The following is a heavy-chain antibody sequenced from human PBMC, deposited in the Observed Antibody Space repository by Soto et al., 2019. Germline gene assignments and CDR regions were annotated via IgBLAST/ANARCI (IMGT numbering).Heavy chain of an antibody. D-gene: IGHD6-19*01. CDR1: GGSLNNFY. CDR3: ARSSHKERWFDP. V-gene: IGHV4-4*07. CDR2: IHASGNT. J-gene: IGHJ5*02. Sequence: SETLSLTCSVSGGSLNNFYWNWIRQTAGKGLEWIGRIHASGNTNYNPSLKSRATLSVDTSKNQFSLKVRSVPAADTAVYYCARSSHKERWFDPWAQGTLVTVSS.